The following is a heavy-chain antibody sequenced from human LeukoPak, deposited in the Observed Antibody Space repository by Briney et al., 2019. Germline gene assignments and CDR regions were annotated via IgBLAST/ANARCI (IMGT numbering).Heavy chain of an antibody. CDR2: IGTSSSYI. J-gene: IGHJ4*02. CDR3: ARGSYDYGDYVFDY. CDR1: GFIFSTYS. Sequence: GGSLRLSCAASGFIFSTYSMNWVRQAPGKGLEWVSSIGTSSSYIYYADSVKGRFTISRDNAKNSLYLQMNSLRAEDTAVYYCARGSYDYGDYVFDYWGQGTLVTVSS. D-gene: IGHD4-17*01. V-gene: IGHV3-21*01.